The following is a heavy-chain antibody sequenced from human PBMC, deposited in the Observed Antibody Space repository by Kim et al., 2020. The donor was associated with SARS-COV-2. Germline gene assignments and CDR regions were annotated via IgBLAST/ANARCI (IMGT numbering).Heavy chain of an antibody. J-gene: IGHJ4*02. Sequence: GGSLRLSCVVSEFTFSDYYMTWIRQAPGKGLEWVSYISSRGDIVQYADSVKGRFTMSRDNAENSVYLQMDGLRGEDTAVYYCARLTNRAFDYWGQGTLVTVSS. CDR3: ARLTNRAFDY. V-gene: IGHV3-11*01. CDR2: ISSRGDIV. CDR1: EFTFSDYY.